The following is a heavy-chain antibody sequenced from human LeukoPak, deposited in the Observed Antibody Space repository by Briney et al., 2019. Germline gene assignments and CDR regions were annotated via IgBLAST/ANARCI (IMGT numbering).Heavy chain of an antibody. V-gene: IGHV3-15*01. CDR2: IKTKILGGTT. D-gene: IGHD1-26*01. CDR1: GFTFKDAW. Sequence: GGSLRLSCAVSGFTFKDAWMSWVRQAPGKRLEWVGRIKTKILGGTTDYAAPVKGRFTISRDDSKDKLFLQMNLLTTEDTAVYYCTIDTLSNWDDSFAVWGQGTMVTVSS. CDR3: TIDTLSNWDDSFAV. J-gene: IGHJ3*01.